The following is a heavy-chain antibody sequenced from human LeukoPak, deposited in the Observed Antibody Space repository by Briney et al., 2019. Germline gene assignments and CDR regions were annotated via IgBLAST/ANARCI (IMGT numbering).Heavy chain of an antibody. D-gene: IGHD1-26*01. V-gene: IGHV3-7*04. CDR3: ARGGSDYRLGYYYYMDV. CDR1: GFTFSSYW. Sequence: GGSLRLSCEASGFTFSSYWMNWVRQAPGKGLEWVANINQDGSEKYYVDSVKGRFTISRDNGKKSVYLQMNSLRAEDTAVYYCARGGSDYRLGYYYYMDVWGKGTTVTISS. CDR2: INQDGSEK. J-gene: IGHJ6*03.